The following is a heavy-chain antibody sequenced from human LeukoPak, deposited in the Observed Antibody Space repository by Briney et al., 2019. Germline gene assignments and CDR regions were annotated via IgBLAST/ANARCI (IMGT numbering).Heavy chain of an antibody. V-gene: IGHV4-34*01. Sequence: PSETLSLTCAVYGGSFSGYYWSWIRQPPGKGLEWIGEINPSGSANYIPSLKSRVTISVDTSKNQFSLKLKSVTAADTAVYYCARGRWQLDYWGRGTPATVSS. D-gene: IGHD6-6*01. CDR2: INPSGSA. J-gene: IGHJ4*02. CDR1: GGSFSGYY. CDR3: ARGRWQLDY.